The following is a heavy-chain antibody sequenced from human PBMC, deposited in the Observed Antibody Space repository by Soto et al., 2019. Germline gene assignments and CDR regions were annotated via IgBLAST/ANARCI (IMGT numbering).Heavy chain of an antibody. D-gene: IGHD3-9*01. Sequence: GASVKVSCKVSGYTLTELSMHWVRQAPGKGLEWMGGFDPEDGETIYAQKFQGRVTMTEDTSTDTAYMELSSLRSEDTAVYYYASTGPDILTGYYNDWFDPWGQGTLVTVSS. CDR1: GYTLTELS. CDR3: ASTGPDILTGYYNDWFDP. CDR2: FDPEDGET. J-gene: IGHJ5*02. V-gene: IGHV1-24*01.